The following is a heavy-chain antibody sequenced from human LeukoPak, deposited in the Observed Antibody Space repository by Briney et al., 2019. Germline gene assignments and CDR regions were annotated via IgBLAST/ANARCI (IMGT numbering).Heavy chain of an antibody. J-gene: IGHJ6*02. CDR2: IGTAGDT. CDR1: GFTFSSYD. Sequence: PGGSLRLSCAASGFTFSSYDMHWVRRATGKGLEWVSAIGTAGDTYYPGSVKGRFAISRENAKNSLYLQMNSLRAGDTAVYYCARAHYYGSGSYPSYYYYGMDVWGQGTTVTVSS. V-gene: IGHV3-13*01. D-gene: IGHD3-10*01. CDR3: ARAHYYGSGSYPSYYYYGMDV.